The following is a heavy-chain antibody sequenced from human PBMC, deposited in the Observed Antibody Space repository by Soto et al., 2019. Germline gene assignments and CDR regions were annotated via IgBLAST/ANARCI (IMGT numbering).Heavy chain of an antibody. J-gene: IGHJ3*02. V-gene: IGHV3-21*01. CDR1: GFTFSSYS. D-gene: IGHD6-13*01. CDR3: ARGRTGIAAADDAFDI. CDR2: ISSSSSYI. Sequence: PGGSLRLSCAASGFTFSSYSMNWVRQAPGKGLEWVSSISSSSSYIYYADSVKGRFTISRDNAKNSLYLQMNSLRAEDTAVYYCARGRTGIAAADDAFDIWGQGAMVTVSS.